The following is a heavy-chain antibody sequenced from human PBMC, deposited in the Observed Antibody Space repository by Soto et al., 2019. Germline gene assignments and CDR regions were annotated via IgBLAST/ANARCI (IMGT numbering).Heavy chain of an antibody. V-gene: IGHV1-69*13. J-gene: IGHJ4*02. Sequence: GASVKVSCKASGGTFSSYAISWVRQAPGQGLEWMGGIIPIFGTANYAQKFQGRVTITADESTSTAYMELSSLRSEDTAVYYCAREGENCSGGSCYLLSRHYYFDYWGQGTLVTVSS. CDR3: AREGENCSGGSCYLLSRHYYFDY. CDR2: IIPIFGTA. CDR1: GGTFSSYA. D-gene: IGHD2-15*01.